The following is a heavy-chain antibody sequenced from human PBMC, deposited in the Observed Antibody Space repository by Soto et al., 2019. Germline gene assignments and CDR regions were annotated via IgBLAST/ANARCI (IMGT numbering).Heavy chain of an antibody. Sequence: QVQLVQSGAEVKKPGSSVKVSCKASGGTFNNYPITWVRQAPGEGLEWRGGSIPIFGTANYAQKFQGRVTISVDESTSTASMELSSLRSEDTAVYYCARGRGYSGDDHYYYFDMDVWGQGTTVTVSS. J-gene: IGHJ6*02. CDR3: ARGRGYSGDDHYYYFDMDV. V-gene: IGHV1-69*01. CDR2: SIPIFGTA. CDR1: GGTFNNYP. D-gene: IGHD5-12*01.